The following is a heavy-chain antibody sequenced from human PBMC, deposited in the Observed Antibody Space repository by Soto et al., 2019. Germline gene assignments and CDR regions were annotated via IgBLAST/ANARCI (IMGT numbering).Heavy chain of an antibody. J-gene: IGHJ6*02. CDR2: IYSGGST. V-gene: IGHV3-53*01. CDR1: DSTIRRYA. D-gene: IGHD2-15*01. CDR3: ARKDGAYYYYGMDV. Sequence: GALRLSCAASDSTIRRYAMSWVRQAPGKGLEWVSVIYSGGSTYYADSVKGRFTISRDNSKNTLYLQMNSLRAEDTAVYYCARKDGAYYYYGMDVWGQGATVTVSS.